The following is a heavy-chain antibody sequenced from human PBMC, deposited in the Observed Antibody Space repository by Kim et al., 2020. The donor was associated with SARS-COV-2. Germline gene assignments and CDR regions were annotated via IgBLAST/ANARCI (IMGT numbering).Heavy chain of an antibody. CDR1: GDTFSSYA. CDR2: IIPILGIA. D-gene: IGHD3-3*01. CDR3: ARDPPYDFWSGYYNYYYYMDV. J-gene: IGHJ6*03. Sequence: SVKVSCKASGDTFSSYAISWVRQAPGQGLEWMGRIIPILGIANYAQKFQGRVTITADKSTSTAYMELSSLRSEDTAVYYCARDPPYDFWSGYYNYYYYMDVWGKGTTVTVSS. V-gene: IGHV1-69*04.